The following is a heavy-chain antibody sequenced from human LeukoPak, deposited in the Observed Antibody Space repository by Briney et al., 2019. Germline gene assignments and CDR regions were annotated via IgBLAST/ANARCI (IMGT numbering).Heavy chain of an antibody. J-gene: IGHJ6*03. CDR2: IYYSGST. V-gene: IGHV4-59*01. Sequence: SETLSLTCTVSGVSISTYYWNWIRQPPGKGLEWIGNIYYSGSTNYNPSLKSRVTISVDTSKNQFSLKLSSVTAADTAMYYCARGDYYYSYYMDVWGKGNTFTVSS. CDR1: GVSISTYY. CDR3: ARGDYYYSYYMDV.